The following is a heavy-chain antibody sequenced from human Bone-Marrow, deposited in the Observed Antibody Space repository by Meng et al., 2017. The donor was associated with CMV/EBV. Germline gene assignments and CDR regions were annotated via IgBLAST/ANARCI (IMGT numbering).Heavy chain of an antibody. J-gene: IGHJ6*02. CDR2: ISAAGDT. D-gene: IGHD3-3*01. V-gene: IGHV3-13*01. Sequence: GGSLRLSCAASGFTFSYYDMHWVRQATGKGLEWVSGISAAGDTYYPASVKGRFSISRENANNSFYLQMNSLRAGDTAVYYCARVAIRSGFGMDVWGLGTTVTVSS. CDR3: ARVAIRSGFGMDV. CDR1: GFTFSYYD.